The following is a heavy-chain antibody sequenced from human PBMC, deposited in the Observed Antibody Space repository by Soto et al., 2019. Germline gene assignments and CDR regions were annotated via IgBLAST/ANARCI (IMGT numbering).Heavy chain of an antibody. CDR2: IGAYDGHT. J-gene: IGHJ5*02. Sequence: GASVKVSCKASGYTFTTYGISWVRQAPGQGLERMGWIGAYDGHTNYAQKFQGRVTMTIDTSTSTAHMELRSLRSDDTALYYCARDFYCSRGSRGSCSDCFDPWGQGTLVTVSS. V-gene: IGHV1-18*01. CDR1: GYTFTTYG. CDR3: ARDFYCSRGSRGSCSDCFDP. D-gene: IGHD2-15*01.